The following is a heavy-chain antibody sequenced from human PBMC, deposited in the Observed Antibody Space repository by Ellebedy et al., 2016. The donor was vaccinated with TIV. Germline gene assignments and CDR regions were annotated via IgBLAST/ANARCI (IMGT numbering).Heavy chain of an antibody. CDR2: LGPEGINK. CDR1: GFTLNNFP. J-gene: IGHJ3*02. Sequence: PGGSLRLSCAAPGFTLNNFPMHWFRQAPGKGLEWVTVLGPEGINKHYTGSVKGRFSISRDNSNKTLYLQMSSLRVDDTAMYFCVREDRGSGRAGIGQIWGQGTMVTVSS. V-gene: IGHV3-30*02. CDR3: VREDRGSGRAGIGQI. D-gene: IGHD3-10*01.